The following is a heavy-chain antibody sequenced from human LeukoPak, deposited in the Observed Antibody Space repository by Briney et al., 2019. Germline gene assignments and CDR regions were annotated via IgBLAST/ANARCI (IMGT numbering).Heavy chain of an antibody. CDR3: ARERVTRYYFDY. J-gene: IGHJ4*02. Sequence: PSETLSLTRAVYGGSFSGYYWGWIRQPPGKGLEWIGEINHSGSTNYNPSLKSRVTISVDTSKNQFSLKLSSVTAADTAVYYCARERVTRYYFDYWGQGTLVTVSS. CDR2: INHSGST. D-gene: IGHD4-17*01. V-gene: IGHV4-34*01. CDR1: GGSFSGYY.